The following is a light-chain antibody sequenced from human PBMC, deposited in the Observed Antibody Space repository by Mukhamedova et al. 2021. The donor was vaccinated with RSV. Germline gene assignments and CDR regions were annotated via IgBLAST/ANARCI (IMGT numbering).Light chain of an antibody. V-gene: IGLV2-14*03. CDR2: DVS. J-gene: IGLJ3*02. Sequence: SSLMIYDVSNRPSGVSNRFSGSKSGNTASLTISGLQAEDEADYYCRSYTNSARVFGGGTKLT. CDR3: RSYTNSARV.